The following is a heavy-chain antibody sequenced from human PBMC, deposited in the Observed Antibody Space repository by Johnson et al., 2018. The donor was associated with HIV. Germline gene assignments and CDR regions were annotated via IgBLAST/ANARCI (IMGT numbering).Heavy chain of an antibody. V-gene: IGHV3-9*01. D-gene: IGHD6-6*01. J-gene: IGHJ3*02. CDR3: ARDLSRGGIAARLGAFDI. CDR1: GFTFDDYA. Sequence: VQLVESGGGLVQPGRSLRLSCVASGFTFDDYAMHWVRQAPGKGLEWVAGIRWDSGTRGYGDSVQGRFTISRANSKNTPYLQRNSLRAEDTAVYYCARDLSRGGIAARLGAFDIWGQGTMVTVSS. CDR2: IRWDSGTR.